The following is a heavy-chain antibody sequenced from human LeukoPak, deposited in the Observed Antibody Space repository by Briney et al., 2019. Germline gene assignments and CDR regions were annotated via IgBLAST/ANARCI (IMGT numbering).Heavy chain of an antibody. J-gene: IGHJ4*02. CDR1: EFTFSNYA. CDR2: ISSRSIYI. V-gene: IGHV3-21*01. Sequence: PGGSLRLSCAASEFTFSNYAMNWVRQAPGKGLEWVSSISSRSIYIYYADSVKGRFTISRDNAKNSLYLQMNSLRAEDTAVYYCASDRYYYGSGSYYSGAFDNWGQGTLVTVSS. D-gene: IGHD3-10*01. CDR3: ASDRYYYGSGSYYSGAFDN.